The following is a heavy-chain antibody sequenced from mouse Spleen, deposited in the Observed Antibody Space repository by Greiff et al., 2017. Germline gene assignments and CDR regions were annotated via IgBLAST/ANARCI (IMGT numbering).Heavy chain of an antibody. J-gene: IGHJ2*01. D-gene: IGHD2-2*01. Sequence: EVQGVESGGGLVQPGGSLKLSCAASGFTFSSYTMSWVRQTPEKRLEWVAYFSNGGGSTYYPDTVKGRFTISRDNAKNTLYLQMSSLKSEDTAMYYCARRGIYYGYDEGYFDYWGQGTTLTVSS. CDR2: FSNGGGST. CDR1: GFTFSSYT. V-gene: IGHV5-12-2*01. CDR3: ARRGIYYGYDEGYFDY.